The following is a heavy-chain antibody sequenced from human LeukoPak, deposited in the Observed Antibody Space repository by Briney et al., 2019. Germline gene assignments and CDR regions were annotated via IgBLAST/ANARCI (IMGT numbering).Heavy chain of an antibody. D-gene: IGHD6-19*01. J-gene: IGHJ4*02. CDR1: GYTFTNYD. CDR3: GRALPRSGWVDY. CDR2: MNPNSGDT. Sequence: ASVKVSCKTSGYTFTNYDINWMRQATGQGPEWMGWMNPNSGDTEYAQKFQDRVTMTWDTSISAAYLELRSLRSEDTAVYYCGRALPRSGWVDYWGQGSLVTVSS. V-gene: IGHV1-8*01.